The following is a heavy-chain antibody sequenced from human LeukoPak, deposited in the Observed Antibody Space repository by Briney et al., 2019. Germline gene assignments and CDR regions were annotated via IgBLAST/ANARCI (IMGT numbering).Heavy chain of an antibody. CDR2: IKTRSDGGTT. CDR1: GYTFYNTW. D-gene: IGHD5-12*01. J-gene: IGHJ4*02. Sequence: GGSLRLSCTVSGYTFYNTWMNWVRRAPGKGLEWVGRIKTRSDGGTTDYAAPINGRFTISRDDSKSTLFLQMNSLKTEDTAVYYCATGGYDFSYWGQGTQVTVSS. CDR3: ATGGYDFSY. V-gene: IGHV3-15*07.